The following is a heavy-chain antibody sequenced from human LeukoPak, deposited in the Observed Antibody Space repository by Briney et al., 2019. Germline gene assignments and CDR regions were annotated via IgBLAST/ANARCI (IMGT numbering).Heavy chain of an antibody. J-gene: IGHJ4*02. CDR2: IDGSATIT. V-gene: IGHV3-23*01. CDR1: GFTFSICG. D-gene: IGHD5-12*01. CDR3: ARRNSGATAAYFDY. Sequence: PGGSLRLSCAASGFTFSICGMSWVRQAPGKGLEWVSAIDGSATITLYADSVKGRSTISRDNSRNTLYLQLNSLTAEDTAMYYCARRNSGATAAYFDYWGQGTLVTVSS.